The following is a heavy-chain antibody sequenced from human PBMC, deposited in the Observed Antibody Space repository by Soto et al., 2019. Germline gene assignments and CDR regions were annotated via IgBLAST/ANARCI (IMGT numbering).Heavy chain of an antibody. V-gene: IGHV3-7*01. CDR1: GFTFSSYW. CDR3: ARDFRHYVWGSYRYLSPEYYFDY. D-gene: IGHD3-16*02. Sequence: GRSLRLSCAASGFTFSSYWMSWVRQAPGKGLEWVANIKQDGSEKYYVDSVKGRFTISRDNAKNSLYLQMNSLRAEDTAVYYCARDFRHYVWGSYRYLSPEYYFDYWGQGTLVTVSS. J-gene: IGHJ4*02. CDR2: IKQDGSEK.